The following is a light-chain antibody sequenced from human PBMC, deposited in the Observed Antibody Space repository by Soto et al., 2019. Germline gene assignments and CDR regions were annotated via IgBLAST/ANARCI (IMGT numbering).Light chain of an antibody. V-gene: IGKV3-11*01. CDR2: DAS. CDR1: QSVSSH. Sequence: EIVLAQSPATLSLSPGERAALSCRASQSVSSHLAWYQQKPGQAPRLLIYDASNRATGIPARFSGSGSGTDFTVIISSLETAVLAVYYCQQRSNWPLTFVGGTKVEV. J-gene: IGKJ4*01. CDR3: QQRSNWPLT.